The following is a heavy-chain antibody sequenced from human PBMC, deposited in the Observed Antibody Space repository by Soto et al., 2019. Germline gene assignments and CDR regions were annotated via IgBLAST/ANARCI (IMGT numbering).Heavy chain of an antibody. Sequence: GALRLSCAASGFTFSSYWMSWVRQAAVKGLEWVANIKPDGSQKWYVDSVKGRFTISRDNAKKSLYLQMNSLRAEDTAVYYCARGDYYDSSGPFSDAFDIWGQGTMVTVSS. CDR1: GFTFSSYW. V-gene: IGHV3-7*04. J-gene: IGHJ3*02. CDR2: IKPDGSQK. D-gene: IGHD3-22*01. CDR3: ARGDYYDSSGPFSDAFDI.